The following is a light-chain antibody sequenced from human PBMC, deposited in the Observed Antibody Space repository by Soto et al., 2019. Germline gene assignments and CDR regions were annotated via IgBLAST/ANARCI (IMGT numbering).Light chain of an antibody. CDR3: AAWDDSLNGPV. J-gene: IGLJ2*01. V-gene: IGLV1-44*01. CDR2: TNN. CDR1: SSNIGRYT. Sequence: QSVLTQPPSASGTPGQRVTISCSGSSSNIGRYTVNWDQQLPVTAPTLLISTNNQRPAWVPDRFSGSKSGTSASLAISGLQSKDEADYYCAAWDDSLNGPVFGGGTKVTVL.